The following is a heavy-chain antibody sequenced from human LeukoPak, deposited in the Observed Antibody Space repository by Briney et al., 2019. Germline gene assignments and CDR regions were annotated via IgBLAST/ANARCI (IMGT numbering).Heavy chain of an antibody. CDR3: ARSYYYGSGSYGMDV. V-gene: IGHV4-59*08. CDR1: GGSISSYY. Sequence: SETLYLTCTVSGGSISSYYWSWIRQPPGKGLEWIGYIYYSGSTNYNPSLKSRVTISVDTSKNQFSLKLSSVTAADTAVYYCARSYYYGSGSYGMDVWGQGTTVTVSS. J-gene: IGHJ6*02. D-gene: IGHD3-10*01. CDR2: IYYSGST.